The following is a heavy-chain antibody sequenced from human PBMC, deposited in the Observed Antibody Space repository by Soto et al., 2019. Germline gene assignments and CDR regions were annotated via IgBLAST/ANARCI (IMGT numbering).Heavy chain of an antibody. D-gene: IGHD3-9*01. CDR3: AKSVDFDWLPRGGYFDL. Sequence: EVQLVESGGGLVQPGRSLRLSCAASGFTFDDYAMHWVRQAPGKGLEWVAGISWNSGSIGYADSVKGRFTISRDNAKNSLYLQMNRLRAEDTALYYCAKSVDFDWLPRGGYFDLWGRGTLVTVSS. J-gene: IGHJ2*01. CDR1: GFTFDDYA. CDR2: ISWNSGSI. V-gene: IGHV3-9*01.